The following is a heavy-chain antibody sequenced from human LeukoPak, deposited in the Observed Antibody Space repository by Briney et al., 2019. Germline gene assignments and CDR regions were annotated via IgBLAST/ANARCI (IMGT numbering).Heavy chain of an antibody. J-gene: IGHJ6*03. Sequence: ASVKVSCKASGYTFTCYYMHWVRQAPGQGLEWMGWINPNSGGTNYAQKFQGRVTMTRDTSISTAYMELSRLRSDDTAVYYCARGILGRDYYYYMDVWGKGTTVTVSS. CDR1: GYTFTCYY. CDR3: ARGILGRDYYYYMDV. D-gene: IGHD7-27*01. V-gene: IGHV1-2*02. CDR2: INPNSGGT.